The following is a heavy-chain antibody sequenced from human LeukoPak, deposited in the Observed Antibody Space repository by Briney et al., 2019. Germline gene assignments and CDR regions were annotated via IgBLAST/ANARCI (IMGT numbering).Heavy chain of an antibody. CDR3: ARDLGQYYFDY. D-gene: IGHD4-11*01. V-gene: IGHV1-69*05. CDR1: GGTFSSYA. J-gene: IGHJ4*02. CDR2: IIPISGTA. Sequence: VASVKVSCKASGGTFSSYAISWVRQAPGQGLEWMGRIIPISGTANYAQKFQGRVTITTDESTSTAYMELSSLRSEDTAVYYCARDLGQYYFDYWGQGTLVTVSS.